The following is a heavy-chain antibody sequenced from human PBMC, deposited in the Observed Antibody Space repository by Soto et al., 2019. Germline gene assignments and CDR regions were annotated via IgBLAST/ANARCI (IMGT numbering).Heavy chain of an antibody. J-gene: IGHJ4*02. CDR2: IYWDDDK. CDR3: AHPAGRGYYFDY. Sequence: QITLKESGPTLVKPTQTLTLTCTFSGFSLSTSGVGVGWIRQPPGKALEWLALIYWDDDKRYSPSLKSRLTIXQXXPKHQVVLTMTNMDPVDTATYYCAHPAGRGYYFDYWGQGTLVTVSS. V-gene: IGHV2-5*02. D-gene: IGHD6-19*01. CDR1: GFSLSTSGVG.